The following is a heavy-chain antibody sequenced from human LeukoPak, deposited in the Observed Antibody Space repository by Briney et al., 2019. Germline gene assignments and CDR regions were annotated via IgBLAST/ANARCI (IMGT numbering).Heavy chain of an antibody. Sequence: GGSLRLSCAASGFTFSSYSMDWVRQAPGKGLEWVSSISSSSTYIYYAESVKGRFAISRDNAKNSLYLQMNSLTAEGTAVYYCAREPVAGTAPRWGQGTLVTVSS. D-gene: IGHD6-19*01. V-gene: IGHV3-21*01. CDR3: AREPVAGTAPR. CDR1: GFTFSSYS. J-gene: IGHJ4*02. CDR2: ISSSSTYI.